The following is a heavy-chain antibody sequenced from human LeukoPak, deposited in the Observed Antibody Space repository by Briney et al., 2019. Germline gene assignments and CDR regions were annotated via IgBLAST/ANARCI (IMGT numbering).Heavy chain of an antibody. CDR1: GGSISSYY. Sequence: SETLSLTCTVSGGSISSYYWSWIRQPPGKGLEWIGYIYYIGSTNYNPSLKSRVTISVDTSKNQFSLKLSSVTAADTAVYYCARLVVVAATHRPYYYGMDVWGQGTTVTVSS. V-gene: IGHV4-59*08. CDR2: IYYIGST. CDR3: ARLVVVAATHRPYYYGMDV. D-gene: IGHD2-15*01. J-gene: IGHJ6*02.